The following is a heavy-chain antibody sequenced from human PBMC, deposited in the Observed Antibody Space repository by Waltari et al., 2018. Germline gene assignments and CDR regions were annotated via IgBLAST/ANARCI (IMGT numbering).Heavy chain of an antibody. CDR2: IHYSGST. J-gene: IGHJ3*02. V-gene: IGHV4-59*11. CDR1: GGSISSHY. CDR3: AREDI. Sequence: QVQLQESGPGLVKPSETLSLTCTVSGGSISSHYWSWIRQPPGKGLEWIGYIHYSGSTNYNPSLKSRVTISVDTSKNQFSLKLSSVTAADTAVYYFAREDIWGQGTMVTVSS.